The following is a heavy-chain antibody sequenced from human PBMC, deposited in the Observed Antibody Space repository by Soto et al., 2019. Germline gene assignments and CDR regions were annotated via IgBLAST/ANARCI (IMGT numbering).Heavy chain of an antibody. CDR1: GGSFSGYY. CDR2: INHSGST. D-gene: IGHD6-6*01. CDR3: ARVKGSSIAGRTIDY. Sequence: SETLSLTCAVYGGSFSGYYWSWIRQPPGKGLEWIGEINHSGSTNYNPSLKSRVTISVDTPKNQFSLKLSSVTAADTAVYYCARVKGSSIAGRTIDYWGQGTLVTVS. V-gene: IGHV4-34*01. J-gene: IGHJ4*02.